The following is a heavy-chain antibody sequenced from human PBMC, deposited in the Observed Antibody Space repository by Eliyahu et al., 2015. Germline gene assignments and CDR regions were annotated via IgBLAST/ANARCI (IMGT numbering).Heavy chain of an antibody. D-gene: IGHD3-10*01. CDR3: TRDIRRFRETEY. V-gene: IGHV3-49*04. CDR2: IRSKAYGGTT. CDR1: GFTFGDYA. J-gene: IGHJ4*02. Sequence: EVQLVESGXGLVQPGXSXRLXXTASGFTFGDYAMSXVRQAPGKGLEWVGFIRSKAYGGTTEYAASVKGRFTISRDDSKSIAYLQMNSLKTEDTAVYYCTRDIRRFRETEYWGQGTLVTVSS.